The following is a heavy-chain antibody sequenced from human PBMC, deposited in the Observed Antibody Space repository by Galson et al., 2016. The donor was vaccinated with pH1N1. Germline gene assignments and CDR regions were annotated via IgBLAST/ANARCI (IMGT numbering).Heavy chain of an antibody. Sequence: CAISGDSVSSNSAAWNWIRQSPSRGLEWLGRTYYRSKWFYNYAVSVQGRITINPDTSKNQFSLQLNSVTPEDTAVYYCARHSQGRAERVFDCWGQGTLVTVSS. CDR1: GDSVSSNSAA. J-gene: IGHJ4*02. V-gene: IGHV6-1*01. CDR3: ARHSQGRAERVFDC. D-gene: IGHD5-24*01. CDR2: TYYRSKWFY.